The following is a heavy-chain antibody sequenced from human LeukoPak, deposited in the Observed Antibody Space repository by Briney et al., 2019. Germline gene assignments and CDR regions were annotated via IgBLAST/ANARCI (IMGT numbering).Heavy chain of an antibody. Sequence: ASVKVSCKASGHTFSSSGINWVRQATGQGLESMGWINPNSGNTGCAQKFQGRITMTRNNSISTAYMELSSLRSEDTAIYYCTTYYYDSSGYRTPKYWGQGTLVTVSS. CDR3: TTYYYDSSGYRTPKY. V-gene: IGHV1-8*01. D-gene: IGHD3-22*01. CDR2: INPNSGNT. CDR1: GHTFSSSG. J-gene: IGHJ4*02.